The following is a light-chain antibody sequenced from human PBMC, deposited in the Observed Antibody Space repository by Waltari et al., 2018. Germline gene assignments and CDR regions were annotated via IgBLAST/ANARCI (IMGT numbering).Light chain of an antibody. Sequence: ILLTPYPATLSVSPGERATLPCRASQNIDTRLAWYQHTPGQAPRFLIYGASTRAADIPARFSGSGFGTDFSLTINSLQSEDFAVYYCQQYLQWPPAITFGPGTRLDFK. CDR3: QQYLQWPPAIT. V-gene: IGKV3-15*01. CDR2: GAS. CDR1: QNIDTR. J-gene: IGKJ5*01.